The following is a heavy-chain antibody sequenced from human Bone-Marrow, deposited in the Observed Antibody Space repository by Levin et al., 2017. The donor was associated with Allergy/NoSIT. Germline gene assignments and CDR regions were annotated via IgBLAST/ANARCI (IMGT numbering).Heavy chain of an antibody. CDR1: GFTFSRYW. D-gene: IGHD1-1*01. Sequence: PGGSLRLSCAASGFTFSRYWMHWVSQAPGKGLVWVSRIKSDGSKIYYADSVKGRFTISRDNAKNTLYLQMNSLRVEDMAVYYCVRDTDHGDDPPNDAFDIWGQGTMVSVSS. CDR2: IKSDGSKI. J-gene: IGHJ3*02. V-gene: IGHV3-74*01. CDR3: VRDTDHGDDPPNDAFDI.